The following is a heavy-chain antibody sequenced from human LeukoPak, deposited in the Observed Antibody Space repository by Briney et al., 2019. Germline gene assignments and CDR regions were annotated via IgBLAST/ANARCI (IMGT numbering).Heavy chain of an antibody. D-gene: IGHD6-13*01. J-gene: IGHJ5*02. CDR1: GYTFTSYD. CDR2: MNPNSGNT. Sequence: ASVKVSCTASGYTFTSYDINWVRQATGQGLEWMGWMNPNSGNTGYAQKFQGRVTMTRNTSISTAYMELSSLRSDDTAVYYCARKSSSWKGWFDPWGQGTLVTVSS. CDR3: ARKSSSWKGWFDP. V-gene: IGHV1-8*02.